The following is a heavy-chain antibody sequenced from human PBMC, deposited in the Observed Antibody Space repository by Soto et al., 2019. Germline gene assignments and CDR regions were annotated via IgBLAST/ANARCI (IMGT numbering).Heavy chain of an antibody. D-gene: IGHD6-6*01. J-gene: IGHJ5*02. V-gene: IGHV1-2*04. CDR3: ARCEGSSGNNWFDP. CDR2: INPNSGGT. CDR1: GYTFTGYY. Sequence: QVQLVQSGAEVKEPGASVKVSCKASGYTFTGYYMHWVRQAPGQGLEWMGWINPNSGGTNYAQKFQGWVTMTRDTSISTAYMELSRLRSDDTAVYYCARCEGSSGNNWFDPWGQGTLVTVSS.